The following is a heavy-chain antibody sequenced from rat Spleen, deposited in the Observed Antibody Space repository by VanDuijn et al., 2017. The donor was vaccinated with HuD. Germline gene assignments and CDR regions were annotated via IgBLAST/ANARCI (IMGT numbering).Heavy chain of an antibody. CDR3: TTDTFYDGTYYPGGFDY. V-gene: IGHV5-27*01. Sequence: EVQLVESGGGLVQPGRSMKLSCAASGLSFSNYDMAWVRQAPKKGLEWVAYISTGGDNTYYRNSVKSRFTISRDNAKSTLYLQLDNLRSEDTATYYCTTDTFYDGTYYPGGFDYWGQGVMVTVSS. D-gene: IGHD1-12*02. J-gene: IGHJ2*01. CDR1: GLSFSNYD. CDR2: ISTGGDNT.